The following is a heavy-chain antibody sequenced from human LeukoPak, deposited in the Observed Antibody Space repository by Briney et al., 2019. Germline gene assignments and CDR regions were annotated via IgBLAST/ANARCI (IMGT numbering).Heavy chain of an antibody. D-gene: IGHD1-26*01. Sequence: QPGGSLRLSCAASGFTFSSHLMHWVRQAPGKGLVWVSRISSDGTYTNYADSVRGRFTISRDNSKNTLYLQMNSLRAEDTAVYYCAKDGYSGSYPSYYFDYWGQGTLVTVSS. CDR3: AKDGYSGSYPSYYFDY. CDR2: ISSDGTYT. CDR1: GFTFSSHL. J-gene: IGHJ4*02. V-gene: IGHV3-74*01.